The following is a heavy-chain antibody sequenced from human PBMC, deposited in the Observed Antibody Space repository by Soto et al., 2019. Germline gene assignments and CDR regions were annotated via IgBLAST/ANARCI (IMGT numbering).Heavy chain of an antibody. D-gene: IGHD2-2*01. J-gene: IGHJ5*02. V-gene: IGHV1-18*04. CDR2: ISAYNGNT. CDR3: ARVVGAVQADMRLNWFDP. Sequence: ASVKVSCKASGYTFTSYGISWVRQAPGQGLEWMGWISAYNGNTNYAQKLQGRVTMTTDTSTSTAYMELRSLRSDDTAVYYCARVVGAVQADMRLNWFDPWGQGTLVTVSS. CDR1: GYTFTSYG.